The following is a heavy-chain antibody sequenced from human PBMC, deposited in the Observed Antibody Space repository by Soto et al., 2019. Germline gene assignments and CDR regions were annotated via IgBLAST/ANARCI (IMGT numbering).Heavy chain of an antibody. D-gene: IGHD6-13*01. Sequence: SETLSLTCTVSGGSISSYYWSWIRQPPGKGLEWIGYIYYSGSTNYNPSLKSRVTISVDTSKNQFSLKLSSVTAADTAVYYCARQTPSSSWYYYYYYGMDVWGQGTTVTVSS. CDR1: GGSISSYY. V-gene: IGHV4-59*01. CDR3: ARQTPSSSWYYYYYYGMDV. J-gene: IGHJ6*02. CDR2: IYYSGST.